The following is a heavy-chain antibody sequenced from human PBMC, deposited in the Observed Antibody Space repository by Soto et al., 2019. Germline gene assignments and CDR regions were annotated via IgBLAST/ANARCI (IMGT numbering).Heavy chain of an antibody. V-gene: IGHV1-8*01. CDR1: GYTFTSYD. Sequence: QVQLVQSGAEVKKPGASVKVSCKASGYTFTSYDINWVRQATGEGLEWMGWMNPNSGNTGYAQKFQGRVTRTRNTSISTSYMELSILRSEDTAVYYCASDHDYGDHAVYMDVWGKGTTVTVSS. J-gene: IGHJ6*03. CDR3: ASDHDYGDHAVYMDV. D-gene: IGHD4-17*01. CDR2: MNPNSGNT.